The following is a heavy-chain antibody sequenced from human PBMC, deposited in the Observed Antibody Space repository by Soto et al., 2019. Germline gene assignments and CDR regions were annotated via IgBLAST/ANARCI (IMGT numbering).Heavy chain of an antibody. CDR2: TYYRSKWYN. D-gene: IGHD2-2*01. CDR3: ASQPSPTRKLPNWFDP. Sequence: SQTLSLTCAISGDSVSSNSAAWNWIRQSPSRGLEWLGRTYYRSKWYNDYAVSVKSRITINPDTSKNQFSLQLNSVTPEDTAVYYCASQPSPTRKLPNWFDPWGQGTLVTVSS. J-gene: IGHJ5*02. CDR1: GDSVSSNSAA. V-gene: IGHV6-1*01.